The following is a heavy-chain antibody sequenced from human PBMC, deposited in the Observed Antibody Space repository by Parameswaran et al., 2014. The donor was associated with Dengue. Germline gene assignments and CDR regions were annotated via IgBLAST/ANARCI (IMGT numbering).Heavy chain of an antibody. V-gene: IGHV3-53*01. CDR2: IYSGGRT. D-gene: IGHD3-16*02. CDR3: ARVYGYTDAFDI. Sequence: RWIRQPHGKGLEWVSVIYSGGRTYYADSVKGRFTISRDNSKNTLYVQMNSLRVEDTAVYYCARVYGYTDAFDIWGQGTMVTVSS. J-gene: IGHJ3*02.